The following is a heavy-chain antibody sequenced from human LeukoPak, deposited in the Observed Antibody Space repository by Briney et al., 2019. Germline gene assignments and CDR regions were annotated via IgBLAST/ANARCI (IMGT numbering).Heavy chain of an antibody. CDR2: INPSGGST. D-gene: IGHD2-15*01. CDR1: GYTFTSYY. J-gene: IGHJ6*02. Sequence: GASVKVSCKASGYTFTSYYMHWVRQAPGQGLEWMGIINPSGGSTSYAQKFQGRVTMTKDTSTSTVYMELSSLRSEDTAVYYCAREVVDCSGGSWYSVGYYYYGKDVWGQGTTVTVSS. V-gene: IGHV1-46*01. CDR3: AREVVDCSGGSWYSVGYYYYGKDV.